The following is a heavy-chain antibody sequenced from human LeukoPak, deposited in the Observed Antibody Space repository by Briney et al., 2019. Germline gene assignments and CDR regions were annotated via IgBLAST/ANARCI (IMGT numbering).Heavy chain of an antibody. CDR2: IYHSGST. D-gene: IGHD3-3*01. J-gene: IGHJ4*02. CDR3: AGTYYDFWSGYQTSDY. Sequence: PSEALSLTCAVSGYSISSSYYWGWIRQPPGKGLEWIVSIYHSGSTYYNPSLKIRVTISVDTSKNQFSLKLSSVTAADTAVYYCAGTYYDFWSGYQTSDYWGQGTLVTVSS. V-gene: IGHV4-38-2*01. CDR1: GYSISSSYY.